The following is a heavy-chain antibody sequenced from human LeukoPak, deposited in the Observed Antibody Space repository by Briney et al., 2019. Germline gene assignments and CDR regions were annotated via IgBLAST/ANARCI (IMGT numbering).Heavy chain of an antibody. J-gene: IGHJ4*02. D-gene: IGHD5-24*01. CDR3: ATLRDGYEFDY. CDR1: GVSISSNY. CDR2: IYNGEST. V-gene: IGHV4-59*01. Sequence: TSETLSLTCTVSGVSISSNYWSWIRQPPGKGLEWIGYIYNGESTNYNPSLKSRVTISVDTSKNQFSLKLTSVTAADTAVYYCATLRDGYEFDYWGQGTLVTVSS.